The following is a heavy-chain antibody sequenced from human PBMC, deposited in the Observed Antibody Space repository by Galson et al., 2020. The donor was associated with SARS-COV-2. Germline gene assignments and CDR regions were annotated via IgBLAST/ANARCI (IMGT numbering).Heavy chain of an antibody. CDR1: GFTFSSYG. Sequence: GGSLRLSCAASGFTFSSYGMHWVRQAPGKGLEWVAVIWYDGSNKYYADSVKGRFTISRDNSKNTLYLQMNSLRAEDTAVYYCAKDSTPLYXXXXXLFFHEYFDDWGQGTLVTVSS. D-gene: IGHD3-22*01. CDR3: AKDSTPLYXXXXXLFFHEYFDD. V-gene: IGHV3-33*06. J-gene: IGHJ4*02. CDR2: IWYDGSNK.